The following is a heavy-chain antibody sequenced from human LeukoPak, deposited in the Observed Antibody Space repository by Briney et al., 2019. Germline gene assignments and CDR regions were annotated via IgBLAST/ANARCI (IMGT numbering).Heavy chain of an antibody. CDR3: ARTHDFWSGYSYYFDY. V-gene: IGHV1-2*02. CDR2: INPNSGGT. J-gene: IGHJ4*02. CDR1: GYTFTGYY. Sequence: ASVKVSCKASGYTFTGYYMHWVRQAPGQGLEWMGWINPNSGGTNYAQKFQGRVTMTRDTSISTACMELSRLRSDDTAVYYCARTHDFWSGYSYYFDYWGQGTLVTVSS. D-gene: IGHD3-3*01.